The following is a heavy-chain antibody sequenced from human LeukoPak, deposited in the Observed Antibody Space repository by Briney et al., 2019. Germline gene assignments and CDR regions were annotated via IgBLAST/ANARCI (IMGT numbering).Heavy chain of an antibody. J-gene: IGHJ6*03. V-gene: IGHV1-69*05. D-gene: IGHD3-3*01. Sequence: ASVKVSCKASGGTFSCYAISWARQAPGQGLEWMGRIIPIFGTANYAQKFQGRVTITTDESTSTAYMELSSLRSEDTAVYYCARSITTSPSHYYYMDVWGKGTTVTVSS. CDR3: ARSITTSPSHYYYMDV. CDR1: GGTFSCYA. CDR2: IIPIFGTA.